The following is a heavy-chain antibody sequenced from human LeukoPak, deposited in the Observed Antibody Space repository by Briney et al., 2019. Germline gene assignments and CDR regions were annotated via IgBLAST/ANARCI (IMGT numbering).Heavy chain of an antibody. Sequence: SETLSLTCTVSGGSISGYYWSWIRQPPGKGLEWIGYIYYSGSTNYNPSLKSRVTISVDTSKNQFSLKLSSVTAADTAVYYCARGGGTMPEENWGQGTLVTVSS. V-gene: IGHV4-59*01. D-gene: IGHD2-2*01. J-gene: IGHJ4*02. CDR2: IYYSGST. CDR1: GGSISGYY. CDR3: ARGGGTMPEEN.